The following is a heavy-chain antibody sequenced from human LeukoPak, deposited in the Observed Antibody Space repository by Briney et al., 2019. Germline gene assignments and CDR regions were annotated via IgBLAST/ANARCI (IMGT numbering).Heavy chain of an antibody. J-gene: IGHJ6*02. CDR3: VGYEIYGMDV. V-gene: IGHV1-46*01. CDR2: INPSGGST. D-gene: IGHD5-12*01. Sequence: ASVKVSCKASGYTFTSYYMHWVRQAPGQGLEWMGIINPSGGSTSYAQKFQGRVAMTRDTSTSTVYMELSSLRSEDTAVYYCVGYEIYGMDVWGQGTTVTVSS. CDR1: GYTFTSYY.